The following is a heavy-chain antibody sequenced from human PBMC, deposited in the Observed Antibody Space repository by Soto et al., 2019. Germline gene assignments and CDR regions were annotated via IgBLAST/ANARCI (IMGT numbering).Heavy chain of an antibody. D-gene: IGHD4-17*01. J-gene: IGHJ5*02. CDR1: GGSISSGGYY. Sequence: SETLSLTCAVSGGSISSGGYYWSWIRQHPGKGLEWIGYIYYSGSTYYNPSLKSRVTISVDASKNQFSLKLSSVTAADTAVYYCASYGGNSGGNWFDPWGQGTLVTVSS. CDR2: IYYSGST. CDR3: ASYGGNSGGNWFDP. V-gene: IGHV4-31*11.